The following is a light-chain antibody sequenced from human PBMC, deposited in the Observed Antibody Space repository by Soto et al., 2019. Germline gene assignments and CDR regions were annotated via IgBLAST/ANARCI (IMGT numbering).Light chain of an antibody. CDR1: QSITTW. Sequence: DIPMTQSPSTLSASVGDRVTITCRASQSITTWLAWYQQRAGKAPKLLIYKASTLENGVPSRFSGSGSGTEFTLTISSLQPDDFATYYCQQYHRDFTFGPGTKVELK. V-gene: IGKV1-5*03. CDR2: KAS. J-gene: IGKJ3*01. CDR3: QQYHRDFT.